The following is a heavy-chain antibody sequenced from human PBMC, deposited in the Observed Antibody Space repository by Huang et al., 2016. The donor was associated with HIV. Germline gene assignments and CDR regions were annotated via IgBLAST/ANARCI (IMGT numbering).Heavy chain of an antibody. J-gene: IGHJ4*02. Sequence: QVQLVQSGAEVKKVGSSVKVSCKASGGTFSNYAISWVRLAPGHGLEWMGGISPIFGTANFAQKFKGRVTITADGSTSTADLELSSLRSEDTAVYFCARQLYDNTGYLMGARLHDCGQGTLVTVSS. D-gene: IGHD3-22*01. CDR1: GGTFSNYA. CDR3: ARQLYDNTGYLMGARLHD. CDR2: ISPIFGTA. V-gene: IGHV1-69*13.